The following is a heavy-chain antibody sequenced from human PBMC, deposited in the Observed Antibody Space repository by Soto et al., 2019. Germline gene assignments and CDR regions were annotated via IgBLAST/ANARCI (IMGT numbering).Heavy chain of an antibody. CDR1: GGSISSGGYS. CDR2: IYHSGST. J-gene: IGHJ5*02. Sequence: TLSLTCAVSGGSISSGGYSWSWIRQPPGKGLEWIGYIYHSGSTYYNPSLKSRVTISVDRSKNQFSLKLSSVTAADTAVYYCARDRYVRGYDFWSNWFDPWGQGTLVTVSS. V-gene: IGHV4-30-2*01. CDR3: ARDRYVRGYDFWSNWFDP. D-gene: IGHD3-3*01.